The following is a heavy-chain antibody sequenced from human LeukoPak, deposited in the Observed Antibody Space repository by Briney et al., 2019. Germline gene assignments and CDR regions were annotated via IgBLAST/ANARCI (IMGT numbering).Heavy chain of an antibody. D-gene: IGHD3-10*01. CDR2: ISAYNGNT. J-gene: IGHJ4*02. Sequence: ASVKVSCKASGGTFSSYAISWVRQAPGQGLEWMGWISAYNGNTNYAQKLQGRVTMTTDTSTSTAYMELRSLRSDDTAVYYCARAYYGSGTQGDFDYWGQGTLVTVSS. CDR3: ARAYYGSGTQGDFDY. V-gene: IGHV1-18*01. CDR1: GGTFSSYA.